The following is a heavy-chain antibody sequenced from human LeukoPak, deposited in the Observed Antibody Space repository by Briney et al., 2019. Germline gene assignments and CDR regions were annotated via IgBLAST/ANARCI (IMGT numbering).Heavy chain of an antibody. CDR3: ASPADYCSSTSCYGVY. CDR2: IKQDGSEK. Sequence: GGSLRLSCAASGFTFSSYWMSWVRQAPGKGLEWVANIKQDGSEKYYVDSVKGRFTISRDNAKNSLYPQMNSLRAEDTAVYYCASPADYCSSTSCYGVYWGQGTLVTVSS. CDR1: GFTFSSYW. J-gene: IGHJ4*02. V-gene: IGHV3-7*01. D-gene: IGHD2-2*01.